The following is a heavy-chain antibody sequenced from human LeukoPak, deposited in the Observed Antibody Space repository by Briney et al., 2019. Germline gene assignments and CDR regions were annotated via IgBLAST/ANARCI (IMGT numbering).Heavy chain of an antibody. CDR3: ARGGGLPNWFDP. CDR1: GGSISSHY. D-gene: IGHD3-16*01. Sequence: SETLSLTCTVSGGSISSHYWSWIRQPPRKRLEWIGYMYYSGSTSYNPSLKSRVTISGDTSKNQFSLKLSSVTAADTAVYYWARGGGLPNWFDPWGQGTLVTVSS. J-gene: IGHJ5*02. V-gene: IGHV4-59*11. CDR2: MYYSGST.